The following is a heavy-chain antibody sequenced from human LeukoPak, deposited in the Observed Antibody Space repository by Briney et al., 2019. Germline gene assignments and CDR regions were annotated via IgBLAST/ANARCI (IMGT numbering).Heavy chain of an antibody. CDR1: GFTFSSYA. Sequence: GGSLRLSCAASGFTFSSYAMHWVRQAPGKGLEWVAVISYDGSNKYYADSVKGRFTISRDNSKNTLYLQMNSLRAEDTAVYYCARAPQTVAGTEYFQHWGQDTLVTVSS. CDR3: ARAPQTVAGTEYFQH. V-gene: IGHV3-30-3*01. J-gene: IGHJ1*01. CDR2: ISYDGSNK. D-gene: IGHD6-19*01.